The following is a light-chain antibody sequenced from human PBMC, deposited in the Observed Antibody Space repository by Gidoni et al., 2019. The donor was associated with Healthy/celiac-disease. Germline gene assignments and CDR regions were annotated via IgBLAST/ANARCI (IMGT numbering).Light chain of an antibody. Sequence: IQMTQSPSSLSASVGDRVTITCQASQDISNYLNWYQQKPGKAPKLLIYDASNLETGVPSRFSGSGSGTDFTFTISSLQPEDIATYYCQLVFTFGPGTKVDIK. CDR1: QDISNY. V-gene: IGKV1-33*01. CDR2: DAS. J-gene: IGKJ3*01. CDR3: QLVFT.